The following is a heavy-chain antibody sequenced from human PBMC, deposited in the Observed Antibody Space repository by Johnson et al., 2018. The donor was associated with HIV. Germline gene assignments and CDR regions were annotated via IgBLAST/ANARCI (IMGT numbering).Heavy chain of an antibody. CDR3: ARGFEVAAGWGAFDI. CDR1: GFTVSSNY. CDR2: SWNSGSI. Sequence: EVQLVESGGGLVQPGGSLRLSCAASGFTVSSNYMSWVHQAPGKGLEWVSGISWNSGSIGYADSVKGRFTISRDNSKNTLYLQMNSLRAGDTAVYYCARGFEVAAGWGAFDIWGQGTMVTVSS. J-gene: IGHJ3*02. D-gene: IGHD6-13*01. V-gene: IGHV3-66*01.